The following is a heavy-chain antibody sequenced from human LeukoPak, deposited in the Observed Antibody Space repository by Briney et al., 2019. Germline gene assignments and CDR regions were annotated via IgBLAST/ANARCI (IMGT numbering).Heavy chain of an antibody. Sequence: ASVKVSCKASGYTFTSYGISWVRQAPGQRLEWMGWINAGNGNTKYSQKFQGRVTITRDTSASTAYMELSSLRSEDTAVYYCARRWELPNDAFDIWGQGTMVTVSS. CDR3: ARRWELPNDAFDI. D-gene: IGHD1-26*01. V-gene: IGHV1-3*01. J-gene: IGHJ3*02. CDR1: GYTFTSYG. CDR2: INAGNGNT.